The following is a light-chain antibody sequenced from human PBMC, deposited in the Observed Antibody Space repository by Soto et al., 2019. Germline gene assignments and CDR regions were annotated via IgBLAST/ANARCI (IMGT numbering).Light chain of an antibody. CDR3: ASWDDRLGAVI. Sequence: QSVLTQPPSASGTPGQRFTISCSGSSSNIGGTNYAYWYQQLPGAAPKLLMHSNNLRPSGVPERISGSKFGTAASLAISGLRSEDEAVYYCASWDDRLGAVIFGGGTKLTVL. J-gene: IGLJ2*01. CDR2: SNN. V-gene: IGLV1-47*02. CDR1: SSNIGGTNY.